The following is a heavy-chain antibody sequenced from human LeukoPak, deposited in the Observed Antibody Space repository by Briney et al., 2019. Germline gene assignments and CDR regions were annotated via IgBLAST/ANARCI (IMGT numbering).Heavy chain of an antibody. J-gene: IGHJ4*02. Sequence: GGSLRLSCAASGFTFSNAWMSWVRQAPGKGLEWVGRIKSKTDGGTTDYAAPVKGRFTISRDDSKNTLYLQMNSLKTEDTAVYYCTTDQGYGYLPISYWGQGTLVTVSS. CDR2: IKSKTDGGTT. D-gene: IGHD5-18*01. V-gene: IGHV3-15*01. CDR1: GFTFSNAW. CDR3: TTDQGYGYLPISY.